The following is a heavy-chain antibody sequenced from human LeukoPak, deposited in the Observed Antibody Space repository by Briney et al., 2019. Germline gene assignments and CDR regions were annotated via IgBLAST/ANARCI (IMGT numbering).Heavy chain of an antibody. CDR1: GYTFTNYG. CDR2: ISAYNGNT. V-gene: IGHV1-18*01. CDR3: ARDEYVLTSFDP. Sequence: ASVKVSCKASGYTFTNYGISWVRQAPGQGLEWMGWISAYNGNTKYAQNLQGRVTMTTDTSTSTAYMELRSLRSDDTAVYYCARDEYVLTSFDPWGQGTLVTVSS. J-gene: IGHJ5*02. D-gene: IGHD3-16*01.